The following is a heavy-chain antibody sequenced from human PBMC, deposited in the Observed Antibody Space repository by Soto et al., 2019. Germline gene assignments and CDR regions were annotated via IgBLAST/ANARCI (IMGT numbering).Heavy chain of an antibody. CDR1: GYTFRNYG. Sequence: QVHLVQSGAEVKKPGASVKVSCKASGYTFRNYGISWVRQAPGQGLEWMGWISVYNGNTNYAQKLQGRVTMTTDTSTRTAYMELRSLRSDDTAVYYCARVADTNPQDYWGQGTLVTVSS. D-gene: IGHD2-15*01. J-gene: IGHJ4*02. V-gene: IGHV1-18*04. CDR3: ARVADTNPQDY. CDR2: ISVYNGNT.